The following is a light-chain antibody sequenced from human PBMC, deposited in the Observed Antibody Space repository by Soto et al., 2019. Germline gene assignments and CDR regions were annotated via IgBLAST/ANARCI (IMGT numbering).Light chain of an antibody. CDR1: QGISNW. CDR3: RQSNSFPFT. Sequence: DIQMTQSPSSVSASVGDRVTITCRASQGISNWLAWYQQKPGKAPNLLIYGASNLQSGVPSRFSGSGSGTDFTLTISSLQPEDFATYYCRQSNSFPFTFGQGTRLDIK. J-gene: IGKJ2*01. CDR2: GAS. V-gene: IGKV1-12*01.